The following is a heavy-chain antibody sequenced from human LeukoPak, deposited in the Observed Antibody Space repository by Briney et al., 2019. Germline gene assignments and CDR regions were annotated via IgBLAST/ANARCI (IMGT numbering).Heavy chain of an antibody. J-gene: IGHJ5*02. Sequence: ASVKVSCKASGYTFSDYYMHWVRQAPGQGLEWMGVINPSGGSTRYAQKFQGRVTMTRNMSTSTVYMELSSLRSEDTAVYYCARDGCSSTTNCDENNWFCPWGQGTLVIVSS. CDR3: ARDGCSSTTNCDENNWFCP. D-gene: IGHD2/OR15-2a*01. CDR2: INPSGGST. V-gene: IGHV1-46*01. CDR1: GYTFSDYY.